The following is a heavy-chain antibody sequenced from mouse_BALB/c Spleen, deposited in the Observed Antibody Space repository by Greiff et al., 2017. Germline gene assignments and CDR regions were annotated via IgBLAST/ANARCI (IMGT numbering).Heavy chain of an antibody. CDR1: GFTFSSYG. Sequence: DVKLVESGGGLVQPGGSLKLSCAASGFTFSSYGMSWVRQTPDKRLELVATINNNGGSTYYPDSVKGRFTIYRDNAKNTLYLQMSSLTSEDTAMYYCARGEYGNYYYAMDYWGQGTSVTVSS. J-gene: IGHJ4*01. V-gene: IGHV5-6-3*01. CDR2: INNNGGST. CDR3: ARGEYGNYYYAMDY. D-gene: IGHD2-10*02.